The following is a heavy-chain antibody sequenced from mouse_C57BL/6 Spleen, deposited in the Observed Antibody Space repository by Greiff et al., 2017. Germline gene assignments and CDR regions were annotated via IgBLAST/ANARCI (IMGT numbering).Heavy chain of an antibody. V-gene: IGHV1-15*01. Sequence: QVTLKESGAELVRPGASVTLSCKASGYTFTDYEMHWVKQTPVHGLEWIGAIDPETGGTAYNQKFKGKAILTADKSSSTAYMELRSLTSEDSAVYYCTRSDGGFDYWGQGTTLTVSS. CDR3: TRSDGGFDY. J-gene: IGHJ2*01. CDR1: GYTFTDYE. CDR2: IDPETGGT.